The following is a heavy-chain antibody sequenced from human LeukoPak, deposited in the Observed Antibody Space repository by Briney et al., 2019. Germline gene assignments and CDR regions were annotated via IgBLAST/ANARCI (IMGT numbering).Heavy chain of an antibody. Sequence: GGSLRLSCVASGFTFSSYAMSWVRQAPGRGLEWVSVISSSGGSTYYADSVKGRFTISRDNSKNTLYLQMNSLRAEDTAVYYCAKDQASSGGLLFDYWGQGTLVTVSS. CDR1: GFTFSSYA. V-gene: IGHV3-23*01. D-gene: IGHD6-19*01. CDR3: AKDQASSGGLLFDY. J-gene: IGHJ4*02. CDR2: ISSSGGST.